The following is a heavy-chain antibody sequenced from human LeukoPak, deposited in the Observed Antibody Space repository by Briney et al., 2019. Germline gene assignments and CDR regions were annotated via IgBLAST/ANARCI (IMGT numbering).Heavy chain of an antibody. CDR1: GYAFTNYD. D-gene: IGHD3-22*01. J-gene: IGHJ4*02. Sequence: ASVKVSCKASGYAFTNYDINWVRQATGQGLEWMGWMNPNSGITAYAQKFQGRVTITRNTSISTAYMELSSLRSEDTAVYYCAREDFYDSGSNDYWGQGTLVTVSS. CDR2: MNPNSGIT. CDR3: AREDFYDSGSNDY. V-gene: IGHV1-8*03.